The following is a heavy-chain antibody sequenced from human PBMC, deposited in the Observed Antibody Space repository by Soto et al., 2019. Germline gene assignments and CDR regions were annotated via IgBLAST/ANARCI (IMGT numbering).Heavy chain of an antibody. CDR1: GYTFTSYD. D-gene: IGHD4-17*01. CDR2: MNPNSGNT. CDR3: ARGISLRGLWSYGPGACQH. Sequence: ASVKVSCKASGYTFTSYDINWVRQATGQGLEWMGWMNPNSGNTGYAQKFQGRVTMTRNTSISTAYMELSSLRSEDTAVYYCARGISLRGLWSYGPGACQHWGQGTLVTVSS. V-gene: IGHV1-8*01. J-gene: IGHJ1*01.